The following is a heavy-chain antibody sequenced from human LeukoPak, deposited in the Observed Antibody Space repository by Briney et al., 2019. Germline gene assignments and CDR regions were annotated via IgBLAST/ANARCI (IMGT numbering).Heavy chain of an antibody. V-gene: IGHV3-23*01. CDR2: ISPSGDIT. CDR3: AKDDAWLRFGE. J-gene: IGHJ4*02. CDR1: GFTFSNHG. D-gene: IGHD3-10*01. Sequence: TGGSLRLSCAASGFTFSNHGMNWVRQAPGKELEWVSGISPSGDITYYADSVKGRFTISRDNSKNTLYLEVISLTAEDTAVYYCAKDDAWLRFGEWSQGTLVTVSS.